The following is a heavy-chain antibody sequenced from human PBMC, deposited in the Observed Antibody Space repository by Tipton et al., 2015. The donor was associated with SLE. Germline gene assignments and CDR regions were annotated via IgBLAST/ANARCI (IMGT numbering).Heavy chain of an antibody. J-gene: IGHJ1*01. CDR1: GGSFSGYY. V-gene: IGHV4-34*01. D-gene: IGHD2-2*01. CDR3: ARDGCSSTRCYGYFQH. Sequence: TLSLTCAVYGGSFSGYYWSWIRQPPGKGLEWIGEINHSGSTNYNPSLKSRVTISVDTSKNQFSLKLSSVTAADTAVYYCARDGCSSTRCYGYFQHWGQGTLVTVSS. CDR2: INHSGST.